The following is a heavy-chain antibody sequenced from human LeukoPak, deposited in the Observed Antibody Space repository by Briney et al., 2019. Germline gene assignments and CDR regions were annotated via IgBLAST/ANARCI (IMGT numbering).Heavy chain of an antibody. CDR2: IYYRGST. J-gene: IGHJ4*02. D-gene: IGHD3-16*01. CDR1: GGSLSRYS. CDR3: ARLDANYFDY. V-gene: IGHV4-59*08. Sequence: PSETLSLTCTVSGGSLSRYSWSWIRQPPGKGLEWIGYIYYRGSTSYNPSLKSRVTLSVDTSKNQFSLKLSSVTAADTAVYYCARLDANYFDYWGQGTLVTVSS.